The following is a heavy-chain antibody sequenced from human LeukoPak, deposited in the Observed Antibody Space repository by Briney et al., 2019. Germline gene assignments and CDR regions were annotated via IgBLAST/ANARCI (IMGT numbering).Heavy chain of an antibody. D-gene: IGHD5-18*01. CDR3: ARGTTVMVTY. Sequence: GASVKVSCKASGYTFTSYAMHWVRQAPGQRLEWMGWVNPGNGNTKYSQKFQGRVTISRDTSASTAYMEPSSLRSEDTAVYYCARGTTVMVTYWGQGALVTVSS. J-gene: IGHJ4*02. CDR1: GYTFTSYA. CDR2: VNPGNGNT. V-gene: IGHV1-3*01.